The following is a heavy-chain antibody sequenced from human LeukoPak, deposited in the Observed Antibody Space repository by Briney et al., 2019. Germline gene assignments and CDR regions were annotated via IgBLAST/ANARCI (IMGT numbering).Heavy chain of an antibody. CDR1: GFTFSSYA. CDR2: ISYDGSNK. CDR3: ARVTTRYYDSSGYYFDY. J-gene: IGHJ4*02. D-gene: IGHD3-22*01. Sequence: PGRSLRLSCAASGFTFSSYAMHWVRQAPGKGLERVAVISYDGSNKYYADFVKGRFTISRDNSKNTLYLQMNSLRAEDTAVYYCARVTTRYYDSSGYYFDYWGQGTLVTVSS. V-gene: IGHV3-30-3*01.